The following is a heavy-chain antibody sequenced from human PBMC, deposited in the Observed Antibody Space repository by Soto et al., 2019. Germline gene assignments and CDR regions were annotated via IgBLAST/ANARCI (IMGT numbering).Heavy chain of an antibody. V-gene: IGHV3-13*01. D-gene: IGHD6-19*01. CDR2: IGTAGDT. J-gene: IGHJ6*02. CDR3: AAIAVAGNYYYYGMDV. Sequence: EVQLVESGGGLVQPGGSLRLSCADSGFTFSSYDMHWVRQATGKGLEWVSAIGTAGDTYYPGSVKGRFTISRENAKNSLYLQMNSLRAGDTAVYYCAAIAVAGNYYYYGMDVWGQGTTVTVSS. CDR1: GFTFSSYD.